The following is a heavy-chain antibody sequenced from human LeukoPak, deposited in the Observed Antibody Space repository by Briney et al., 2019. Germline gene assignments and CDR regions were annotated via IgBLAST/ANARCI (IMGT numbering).Heavy chain of an antibody. J-gene: IGHJ4*01. D-gene: IGHD6-13*01. CDR2: IYHSGST. V-gene: IGHV4-38-2*02. CDR1: GYSITSAYY. CDR3: AVGYPFDY. Sequence: SETLSLTCTVSGYSITSAYYWGWIRQPPGKGLEWIASIYHSGSTYYTPSLKSRVTISVDTSKNQFSLKLTSVTAADTAVYYCAVGYPFDYWGQGTLVTVSS.